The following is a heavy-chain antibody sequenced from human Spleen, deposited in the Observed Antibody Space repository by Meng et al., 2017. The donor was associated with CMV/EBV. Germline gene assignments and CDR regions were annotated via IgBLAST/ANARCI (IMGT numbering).Heavy chain of an antibody. D-gene: IGHD3/OR15-3a*01. CDR2: ISSSDYTI. V-gene: IGHV3-48*03. Sequence: GGSLRLSCVASGFTFSGYEMNWVRQAPGKGLEWVSYISSSDYTIYYADSVKDRFTISRDNAKNSLYLQMNSLRAEDTAVYYCASPTWTSALDIWGLGTMVTVSS. CDR3: ASPTWTSALDI. CDR1: GFTFSGYE. J-gene: IGHJ3*02.